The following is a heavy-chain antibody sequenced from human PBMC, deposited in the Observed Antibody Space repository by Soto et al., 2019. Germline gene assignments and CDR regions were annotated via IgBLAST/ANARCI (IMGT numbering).Heavy chain of an antibody. D-gene: IGHD3-22*01. J-gene: IGHJ6*02. CDR1: GGSISSGGYY. CDR3: ARYSEYYYDSSGLGYYYYGMDV. Sequence: SETLSLTCTVSGGSISSGGYYWSWIRQHPGKGLEWIGYIYYSGSTYYNPSLKSRVTISVDTSKNQFSLKLSSVTAADTAVYYCARYSEYYYDSSGLGYYYYGMDVWGQGTTVTVSS. CDR2: IYYSGST. V-gene: IGHV4-31*03.